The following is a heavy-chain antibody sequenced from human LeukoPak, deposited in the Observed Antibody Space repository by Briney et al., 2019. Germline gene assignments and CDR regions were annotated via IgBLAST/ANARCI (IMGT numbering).Heavy chain of an antibody. CDR2: IKQDGSEK. V-gene: IGHV3-7*01. CDR1: GFTFSSNW. Sequence: GGSLRLSCAASGFTFSSNWRSWARQAPGKGLEWVAIIKQDGSEKYYVDSVKGRFTISRDNAKNSLYLQMNSLRAEDTAVYFCARDRLENWGQGTLVTVSS. J-gene: IGHJ4*02. CDR3: ARDRLEN.